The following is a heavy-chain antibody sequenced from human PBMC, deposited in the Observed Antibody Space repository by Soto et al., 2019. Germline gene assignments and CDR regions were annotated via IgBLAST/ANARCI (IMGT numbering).Heavy chain of an antibody. CDR2: IYYSGST. CDR1: GGSISSSSYY. V-gene: IGHV4-39*01. CDR3: ATSRGYTAMVTFFPYFDY. D-gene: IGHD5-18*01. Sequence: PSETLSLTCTVSGGSISSSSYYWGWIRQPPGKGLEWIGSIYYSGSTYYNPSLKSRVTISVDTSKNQFSLKLSSVTAADTAVYYCATSRGYTAMVTFFPYFDYWGQGTLVTVSS. J-gene: IGHJ4*02.